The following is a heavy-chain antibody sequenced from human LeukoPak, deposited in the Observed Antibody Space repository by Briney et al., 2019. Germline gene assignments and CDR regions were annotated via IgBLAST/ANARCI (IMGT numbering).Heavy chain of an antibody. J-gene: IGHJ4*02. D-gene: IGHD6-19*01. CDR3: ARRGYSSGWYAY. CDR2: INHSGST. V-gene: IGHV4-34*01. CDR1: GGSFSGYY. Sequence: SETLSLTCAVYGGSFSGYYWSWIRQPPGKGLEWIGEINHSGSTNYNPSLKSRVTISVDTSKNQSSLKLSSVTAADTAVYYCARRGYSSGWYAYWGQGTLVTVSS.